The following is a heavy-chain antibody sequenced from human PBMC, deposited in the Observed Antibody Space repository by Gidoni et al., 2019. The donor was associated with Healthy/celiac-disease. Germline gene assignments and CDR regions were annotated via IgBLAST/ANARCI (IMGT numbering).Heavy chain of an antibody. CDR1: GFTFSSYS. J-gene: IGHJ6*02. CDR2: ISSSSSYI. V-gene: IGHV3-21*01. CDR3: ARDRDYYGSGSYWLYYYYYGMDV. Sequence: EVQLVESGGGLVKPGGSLRLSCAASGFTFSSYSMNWVRQAPGKGLEWVSSISSSSSYIYYADSVKGRFTISRDNAKNSLYLQMNSLRAEDTAVYYCARDRDYYGSGSYWLYYYYYGMDVWGQGTTVTVSS. D-gene: IGHD3-10*01.